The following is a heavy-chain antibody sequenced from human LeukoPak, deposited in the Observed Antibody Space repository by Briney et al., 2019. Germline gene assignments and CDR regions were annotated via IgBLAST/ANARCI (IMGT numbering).Heavy chain of an antibody. V-gene: IGHV4-59*01. CDR2: ICYSGST. CDR3: ARGGIDSGKDLPANC. D-gene: IGHD5-12*01. Sequence: PSETLSLTCTVSGGSISSYCWSWIRQPPGKGLEWIGHICYSGSTHYIPSLRSRVTISLDTSKNQISMRLTSVTAADTAVYYCARGGIDSGKDLPANCWGQGTLVTVSS. J-gene: IGHJ4*02. CDR1: GGSISSYC.